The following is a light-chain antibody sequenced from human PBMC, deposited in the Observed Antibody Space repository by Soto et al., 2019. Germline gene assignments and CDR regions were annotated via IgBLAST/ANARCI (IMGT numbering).Light chain of an antibody. Sequence: QSVLTQPASVSGSPGQSITISSTGTSSDVESYNLVSWHQQHPGKAPKVMIYDVSKRPSGVPDRFSGSKSGNTASLTLSGLQAEDEADYYCCSYAGSYTFYVFGTGTKVT. CDR3: CSYAGSYTFYV. V-gene: IGLV2-11*01. CDR1: SSDVESYNL. CDR2: DVS. J-gene: IGLJ1*01.